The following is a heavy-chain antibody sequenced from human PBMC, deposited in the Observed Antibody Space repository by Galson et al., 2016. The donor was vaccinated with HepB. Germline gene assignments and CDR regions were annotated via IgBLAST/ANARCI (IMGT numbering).Heavy chain of an antibody. CDR2: ILPIFGRP. D-gene: IGHD3-9*01. J-gene: IGHJ4*02. CDR3: AGLVLTADDMGAAQDH. CDR1: GVTFSTYT. V-gene: IGHV1-69*13. Sequence: SVKVSCKASGVTFSTYTISWVRQAPGQGLERMGGILPIFGRPNYAQKFQGRVTLTADESTSTAYMELSSLRSEDTAIYYCAGLVLTADDMGAAQDHWGQGTLVTVSS.